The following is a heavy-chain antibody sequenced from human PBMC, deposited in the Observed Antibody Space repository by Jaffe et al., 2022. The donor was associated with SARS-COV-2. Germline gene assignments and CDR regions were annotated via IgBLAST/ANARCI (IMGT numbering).Heavy chain of an antibody. V-gene: IGHV3-33*01. CDR2: IWYDGSNK. D-gene: IGHD1-26*01. Sequence: QVQLVESGGGVVQPGRSLRLSCAASGFMFNQYGMHWVRQAPGKGLEWVAVIWYDGSNKNYGESVKGRFSISRDNSKNTLFLQMNNLRVEDTAVYYCARDRSFIVGIDNWLDSWGQGTLVTVSS. J-gene: IGHJ5*01. CDR3: ARDRSFIVGIDNWLDS. CDR1: GFMFNQYG.